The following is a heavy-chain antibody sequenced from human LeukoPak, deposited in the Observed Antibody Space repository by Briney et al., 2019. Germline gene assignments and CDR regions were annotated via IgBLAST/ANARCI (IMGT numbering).Heavy chain of an antibody. CDR3: AHDIYYGTSSYSDNWFDP. CDR1: GFSLIPSGVG. CDR2: FYWDDDK. Sequence: SGPTLVKPTQTLTLTCTFSGFSLIPSGVGVGWIRQPPGKALEWLALFYWDDDKRYSPSLENRLTITKGTSKNQVVLTMTNMDPVDSCTYYCAHDIYYGTSSYSDNWFDPWGQGTLVTVSS. D-gene: IGHD3-22*01. J-gene: IGHJ5*02. V-gene: IGHV2-5*02.